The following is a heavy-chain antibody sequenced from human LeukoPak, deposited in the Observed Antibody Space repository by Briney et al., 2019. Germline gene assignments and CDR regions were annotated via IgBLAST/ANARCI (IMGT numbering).Heavy chain of an antibody. CDR2: INHSGST. D-gene: IGHD4-23*01. CDR3: ASSYGGNSGY. CDR1: GGSFSGYY. Sequence: SETLSLTCAVYGGSFSGYYWSWIRQPPGKGLEWIGEINHSGSTNYNPSLKSRVTIPVDTSKNQFSLKLSSVTAADTAVYYCASSYGGNSGYWGQGTLVTVSS. V-gene: IGHV4-34*01. J-gene: IGHJ4*02.